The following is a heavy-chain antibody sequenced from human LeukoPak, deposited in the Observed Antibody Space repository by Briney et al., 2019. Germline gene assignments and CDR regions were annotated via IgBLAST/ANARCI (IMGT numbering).Heavy chain of an antibody. CDR1: GGSISSGDYY. D-gene: IGHD3-16*02. Sequence: SETLSLTCTVSGGSISSGDYYWSWIRQPPGKGLEWIGYIYYSGSTYYNPSLKSRVTISVDTSKNHFSLKLSSVTAADTAVYYCASIRLGELSDAFDIWGQGTMVTVSS. V-gene: IGHV4-30-4*08. CDR3: ASIRLGELSDAFDI. J-gene: IGHJ3*02. CDR2: IYYSGST.